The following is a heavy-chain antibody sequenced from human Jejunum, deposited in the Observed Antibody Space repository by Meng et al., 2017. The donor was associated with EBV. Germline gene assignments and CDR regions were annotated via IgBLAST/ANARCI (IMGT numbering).Heavy chain of an antibody. J-gene: IGHJ5*02. Sequence: ERQVVGSGGGLVQPGGSLRLSCAASGFMFSNYWMHWVRQVPGKGLVWVSRINNDGSDTIYADSVKGRFTTSRDNAKNALYLQMNSLRIEDTAVYFCARDKPHNWFDPWGQGTLVTVSS. CDR2: INNDGSDT. CDR1: GFMFSNYW. CDR3: ARDKPHNWFDP. V-gene: IGHV3-74*01.